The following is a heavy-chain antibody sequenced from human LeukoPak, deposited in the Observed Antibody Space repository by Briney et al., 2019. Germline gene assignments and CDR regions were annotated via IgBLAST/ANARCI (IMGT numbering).Heavy chain of an antibody. CDR2: ISYDGSNK. D-gene: IGHD2-2*01. Sequence: GGSLRLSCAASGFTFSSYAMHWVRQAPGKGLEWVAVISYDGSNKYYADSVKGRFTISRDNSKNTLYLQMNSLRAEDTAVYYCAGSTLGYCSSTSCPGDAFDIWGQGTMVTVSS. CDR1: GFTFSSYA. J-gene: IGHJ3*02. CDR3: AGSTLGYCSSTSCPGDAFDI. V-gene: IGHV3-30-3*01.